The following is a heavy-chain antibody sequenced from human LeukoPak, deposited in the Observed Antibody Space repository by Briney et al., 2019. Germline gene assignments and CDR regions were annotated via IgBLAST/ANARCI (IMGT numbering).Heavy chain of an antibody. CDR1: GGSISSSSYY. Sequence: SETLSLTCTVSGGSISSSSYYWGWIRQPPGKGLEWIGSIYYSGSTYYNPSLKSRVTISVDTSKNQFSLKLSSVTAADTAVYYCARPLYSSSWYFWDYWGQGTLVTVSS. V-gene: IGHV4-39*01. D-gene: IGHD6-13*01. CDR3: ARPLYSSSWYFWDY. CDR2: IYYSGST. J-gene: IGHJ4*02.